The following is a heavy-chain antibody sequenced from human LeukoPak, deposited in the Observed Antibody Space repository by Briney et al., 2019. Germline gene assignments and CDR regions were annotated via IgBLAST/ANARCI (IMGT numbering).Heavy chain of an antibody. CDR2: IYTDAGNT. Sequence: ASVKVSCKASGYTFTTYATHWVRQAPGQRPEWMGYIYTDAGNTKYSQKFQDRVAITRDTSASTVYLDLSSLRSEDTAVYYCARGSGEGLDYWGQGTLVTVSS. CDR1: GYTFTTYA. V-gene: IGHV1-3*04. D-gene: IGHD6-19*01. CDR3: ARGSGEGLDY. J-gene: IGHJ4*02.